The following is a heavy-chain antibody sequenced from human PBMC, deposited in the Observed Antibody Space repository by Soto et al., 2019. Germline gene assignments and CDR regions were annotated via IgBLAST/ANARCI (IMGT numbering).Heavy chain of an antibody. J-gene: IGHJ6*02. Sequence: VASVKVSCKASGCTFSSYAISCVRQAPGQGLEWMGGIIPIFGTANYAQKFQGRVTITADESTSTAYMELSSLRSEDTAVYYCARIGSYSSYYYYGMDVWGQGTTVTVSS. CDR3: ARIGSYSSYYYYGMDV. CDR1: GCTFSSYA. CDR2: IIPIFGTA. V-gene: IGHV1-69*13. D-gene: IGHD3-10*01.